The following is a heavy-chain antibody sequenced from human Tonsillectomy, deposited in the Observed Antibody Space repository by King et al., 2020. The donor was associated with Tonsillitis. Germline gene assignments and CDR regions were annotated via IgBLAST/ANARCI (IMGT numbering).Heavy chain of an antibody. CDR1: GFTFTDYY. J-gene: IGHJ4*02. D-gene: IGHD2-2*01. V-gene: IGHV3-11*05. CDR2: ISSSSSYT. CDR3: ARQQYRRLLYYFEH. Sequence: VQLVESGGGLVKPGGSLRLSCAASGFTFTDYYMSWIRQAPGKGLEWGSFISSSSSYTNYADSVKGRFTISRDNAKNSVYLQMNSLRAEGTAVYYCARQQYRRLLYYFEHWGQGTLVPVPS.